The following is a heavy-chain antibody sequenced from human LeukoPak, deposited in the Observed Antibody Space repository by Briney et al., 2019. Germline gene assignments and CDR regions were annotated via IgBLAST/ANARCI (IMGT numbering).Heavy chain of an antibody. J-gene: IGHJ6*03. CDR1: GFTFSGYG. CDR2: VRYDSSNK. V-gene: IGHV3-30*02. D-gene: IGHD3-9*01. CDR3: ARAQYFDWLADYYYYMDV. Sequence: GGSLRLSCAASGFTFSGYGMHWVRQAPGKGLEWVAFVRYDSSNKYYADSVKGRFTISRDNSKNTLYLQMNSLRAEDTAVYYCARAQYFDWLADYYYYMDVWGKGTTVTISS.